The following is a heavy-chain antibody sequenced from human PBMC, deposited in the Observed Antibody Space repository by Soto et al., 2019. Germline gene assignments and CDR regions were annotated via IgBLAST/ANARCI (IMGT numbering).Heavy chain of an antibody. J-gene: IGHJ5*02. CDR3: AKDLYYYDSSGPYADP. CDR2: ISYDGSNK. Sequence: PGGSLRLSCAASGFTFSSYGMHWVRQAPGKGLEWVAVISYDGSNKYYADSVKGRFTISRDNSKNTLYLQMNSLRAEDTAVYYCAKDLYYYDSSGPYADPWCQGP. V-gene: IGHV3-30*18. CDR1: GFTFSSYG. D-gene: IGHD3-22*01.